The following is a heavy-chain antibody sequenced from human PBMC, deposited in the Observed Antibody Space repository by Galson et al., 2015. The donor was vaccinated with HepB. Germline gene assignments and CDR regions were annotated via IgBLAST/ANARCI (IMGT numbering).Heavy chain of an antibody. CDR1: GGTFSSYS. D-gene: IGHD3-22*01. V-gene: IGHV1-69*02. Sequence: SVKVSCKASGGTFSSYSISWVRQAPGQGLEWMGRIIPILSIANYAQKFQGRITITADKSTGTAYMELSSLRSVDTAIYYCARGGPQVVVKNDAFDIWGQGTMVTVSS. CDR2: IIPILSIA. CDR3: ARGGPQVVVKNDAFDI. J-gene: IGHJ3*02.